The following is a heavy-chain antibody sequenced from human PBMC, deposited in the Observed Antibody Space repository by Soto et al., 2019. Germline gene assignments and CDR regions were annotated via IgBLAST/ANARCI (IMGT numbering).Heavy chain of an antibody. CDR3: ARDRLVAATSAPPYCYYGMDV. Sequence: GGSLRLSCATSGFTFSSYSMNWVRQAPGMGLEWVSSISSSSRYMYYADSVRGRFTISRDNAKNSLYLQINSLRAEDTAVYYCARDRLVAATSAPPYCYYGMDVWGQGTTVTVPS. V-gene: IGHV3-21*01. D-gene: IGHD2-15*01. CDR1: GFTFSSYS. CDR2: ISSSSRYM. J-gene: IGHJ6*02.